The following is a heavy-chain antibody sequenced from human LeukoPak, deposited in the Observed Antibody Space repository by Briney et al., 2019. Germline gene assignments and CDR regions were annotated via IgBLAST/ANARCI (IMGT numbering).Heavy chain of an antibody. J-gene: IGHJ5*01. D-gene: IGHD4-11*01. CDR1: GFPLDSYS. V-gene: IGHV3-7*01. Sequence: AGGSLRLSCKASGFPLDSYSMNWVRQAPGKGLEWVANIKQDGSEKYFVDSVKGRFTISRDNAKNSLYLQMNSLRAEDTAVYYCAKEGAYPIVTYDSWGQGTLVTVSS. CDR3: AKEGAYPIVTYDS. CDR2: IKQDGSEK.